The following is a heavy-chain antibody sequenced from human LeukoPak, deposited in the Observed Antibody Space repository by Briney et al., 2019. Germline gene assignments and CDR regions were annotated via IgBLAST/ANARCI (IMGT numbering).Heavy chain of an antibody. CDR3: AKDGAWSGYYFGPQRQYYYYYYMDV. Sequence: GGSLRLSCAASGFTFSSYAMSWVRQAPGKGLEWVSAISGSGGSTYYADSVKGRFTISRDNSKNTLYLQMNSLRAEDTAVYYCAKDGAWSGYYFGPQRQYYYYYYMDVWGKGTTVTVSS. J-gene: IGHJ6*03. CDR2: ISGSGGST. D-gene: IGHD3-3*01. V-gene: IGHV3-23*01. CDR1: GFTFSSYA.